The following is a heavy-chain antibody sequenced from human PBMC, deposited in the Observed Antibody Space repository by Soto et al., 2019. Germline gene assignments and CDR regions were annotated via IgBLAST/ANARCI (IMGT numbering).Heavy chain of an antibody. CDR3: ARSRWYLNYFDF. D-gene: IGHD6-19*01. CDR2: INPNSGGT. CDR1: GHTFTCNY. J-gene: IGHJ4*02. V-gene: IGHV1-2*04. Sequence: SVKASSEDSGHTFTCNYMLWVQQANRPGLERRGWINPNSGGTNYAQKFQGWVTMTRDTSISTAYMELSRLRSDDTAVYYCARSRWYLNYFDFWGQGTLVNGS.